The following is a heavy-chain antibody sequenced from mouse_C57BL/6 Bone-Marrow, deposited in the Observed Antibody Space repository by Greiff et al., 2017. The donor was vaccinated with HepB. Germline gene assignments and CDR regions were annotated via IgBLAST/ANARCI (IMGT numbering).Heavy chain of an antibody. V-gene: IGHV3-6*01. CDR2: ISYDGSN. CDR1: GYSITSGYY. D-gene: IGHD2-1*01. J-gene: IGHJ3*01. CDR3: ARGIYYGNSWFAY. Sequence: EVQLQESGPGLVKPSQSLSLTCSVTGYSITSGYYWNWIRQFPGNKLEWMGYISYDGSNKYNPSLKNRISITRDTSKNQFFLKLNSVTTEDTATYYCARGIYYGNSWFAYWGQGTLVTVSA.